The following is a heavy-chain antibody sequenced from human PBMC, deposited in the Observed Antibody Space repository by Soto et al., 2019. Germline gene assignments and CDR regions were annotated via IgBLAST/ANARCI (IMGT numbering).Heavy chain of an antibody. D-gene: IGHD2-8*01. CDR1: GFSLGTFA. CDR3: AREFHCTNYGGYSDLISV. J-gene: IGHJ6*02. Sequence: PGGSLRLSCAASGFSLGTFAMSWVRQAPGKGLEWVSGISNIVSSTYYADSVKGRFTISRDNSKNTLYLQMNSLRAEDTAVYYCAREFHCTNYGGYSDLISVWSRGNTDTVSS. V-gene: IGHV3-23*01. CDR2: ISNIVSST.